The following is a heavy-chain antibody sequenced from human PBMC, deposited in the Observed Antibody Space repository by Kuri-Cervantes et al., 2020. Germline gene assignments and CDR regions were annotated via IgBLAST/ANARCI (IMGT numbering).Heavy chain of an antibody. CDR3: ARIKSGYFYDPFDY. J-gene: IGHJ4*02. CDR1: GYTFTNNW. D-gene: IGHD3-22*01. V-gene: IGHV5-51*01. Sequence: GGSLRLSCKGSGYTFTNNWIGWVRQMPGKGLEWMGIVDPGVSQPRYSPSFQGQVTISVDTSINTAYLQWSSLKASDTAIYYCARIKSGYFYDPFDYWGQGTLVTVSS. CDR2: VDPGVSQP.